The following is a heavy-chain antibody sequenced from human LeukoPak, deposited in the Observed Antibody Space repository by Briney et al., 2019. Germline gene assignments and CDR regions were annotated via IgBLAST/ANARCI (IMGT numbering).Heavy chain of an antibody. V-gene: IGHV3-23*01. CDR3: AKPHSSIRHLDAFDI. J-gene: IGHJ3*02. Sequence: PGGSLRLSCAASGFTFSNYAMSWVRQAPGEGLEWVSAISGSGGNTYYADSVKGRFTISRDNSKNTLYLQMNSLRAEDTAVYYCAKPHSSIRHLDAFDIWGQGTMVTVSS. D-gene: IGHD3-10*01. CDR2: ISGSGGNT. CDR1: GFTFSNYA.